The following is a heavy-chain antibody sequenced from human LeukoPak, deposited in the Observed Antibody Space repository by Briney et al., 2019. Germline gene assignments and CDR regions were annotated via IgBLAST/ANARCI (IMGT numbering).Heavy chain of an antibody. D-gene: IGHD6-13*01. Sequence: TSETLSLTCTVSGYSISSGYYWGWIRQPPGKGLEWIGSIYHSGSTYYNPSLKSRVTISVDTSKNQFSLKLSSVTAADTAVYYCARYSSSWFYFDYWGQGTLVTVSS. CDR2: IYHSGST. CDR3: ARYSSSWFYFDY. J-gene: IGHJ4*02. CDR1: GYSISSGYY. V-gene: IGHV4-38-2*02.